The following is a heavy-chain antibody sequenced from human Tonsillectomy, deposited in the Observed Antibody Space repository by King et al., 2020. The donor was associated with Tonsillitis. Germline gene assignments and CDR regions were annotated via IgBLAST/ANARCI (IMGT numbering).Heavy chain of an antibody. CDR2: ITTYNDDT. V-gene: IGHV1-18*04. Sequence: QLVQSGAEVKMPGASVKVSCKASGYTFISYGFSWVRQAPGQGLEWVGWITTYNDDTNYAQKFQGRVTVTTDTSTNTVYMEVRSLRYDDTAVYYCARHQSSWPPLDYWGQGTLVTVSS. CDR3: ARHQSSWPPLDY. CDR1: GYTFISYG. J-gene: IGHJ4*02. D-gene: IGHD2-2*01.